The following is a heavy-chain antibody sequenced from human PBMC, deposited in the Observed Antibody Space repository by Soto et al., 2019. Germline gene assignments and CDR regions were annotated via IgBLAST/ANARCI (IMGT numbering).Heavy chain of an antibody. V-gene: IGHV3-23*01. CDR1: AFTFSTYA. CDR3: AKASATWIVISCFRPFALAV. Sequence: EVQLLESGGGFVQPGGSLRLACAASAFTFSTYAMTWVRQAPGKGLEWVSSVSGSGGSTYYADSVKGRFTISRANSKNTLYPPMTSPMAQHTPVYFFAKASATWIVISCFRPFALAVWGQGTTVTVSS. D-gene: IGHD2-21*01. J-gene: IGHJ6*02. CDR2: VSGSGGST.